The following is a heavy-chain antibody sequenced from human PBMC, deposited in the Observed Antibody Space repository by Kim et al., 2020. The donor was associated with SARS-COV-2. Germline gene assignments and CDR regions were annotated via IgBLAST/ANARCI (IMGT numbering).Heavy chain of an antibody. V-gene: IGHV3-74*01. J-gene: IGHJ4*02. D-gene: IGHD6-25*01. CDR3: DKRGYTSTGSFDY. Sequence: ADAGKGRFTVSRDKSKNTLYLEMTSLRAEDTALDYCDKRGYTSTGSFDYWGQGTLVTVSS.